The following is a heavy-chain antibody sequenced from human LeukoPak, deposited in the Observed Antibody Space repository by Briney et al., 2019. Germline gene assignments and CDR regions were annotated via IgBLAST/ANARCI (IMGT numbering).Heavy chain of an antibody. D-gene: IGHD3-16*01. CDR2: IIPIFGTA. CDR1: GGTFSSYA. Sequence: ASVKVSCKASGGTFSSYAISWVRQAPGQGLEWMGGIIPIFGTANYAQKFQGRVTITADKSTSTAYMELRSLRSDDTAVYYCARDGFGGPTDFYYYYMDVWGKGTTVTISS. J-gene: IGHJ6*03. CDR3: ARDGFGGPTDFYYYYMDV. V-gene: IGHV1-69*06.